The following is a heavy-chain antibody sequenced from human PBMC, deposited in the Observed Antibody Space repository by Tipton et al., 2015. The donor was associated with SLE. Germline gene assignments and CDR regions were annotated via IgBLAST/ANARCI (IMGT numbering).Heavy chain of an antibody. Sequence: QVQLVQSGAEVKKPGASVKVSCKASGYTFISYDINWVRQATGQGLEWMGWMNPNSGNTGYAQKFQGRVTMTRNTSISTAYMELSRLRSDDTAVYYCARDPLYSSSPPFDYWGQGTLVTVSS. D-gene: IGHD6-6*01. V-gene: IGHV1-8*01. CDR3: ARDPLYSSSPPFDY. CDR2: MNPNSGNT. J-gene: IGHJ4*02. CDR1: GYTFISYD.